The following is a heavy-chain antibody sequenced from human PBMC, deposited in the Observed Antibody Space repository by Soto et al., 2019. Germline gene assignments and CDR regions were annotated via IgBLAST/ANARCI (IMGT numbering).Heavy chain of an antibody. J-gene: IGHJ5*02. CDR2: IYPSGGRT. CDR3: AREGLRFLDWDL. V-gene: IGHV1-46*01. D-gene: IGHD3-3*01. CDR1: GYTFTSYY. Sequence: ASVKVSGKASGYTFTSYYMHWVRKAPGRGLEWMGIIYPSGGRTRYAQKFQGRVTMTRETSRSTVYMELSSLRSEDTAVYCCAREGLRFLDWDLWGQGTLVTVSS.